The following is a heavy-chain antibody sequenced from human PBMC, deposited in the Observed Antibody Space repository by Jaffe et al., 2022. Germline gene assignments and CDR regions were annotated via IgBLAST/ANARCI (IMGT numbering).Heavy chain of an antibody. D-gene: IGHD6-6*01. CDR3: ARDLQYSSSSLYYYMDV. J-gene: IGHJ6*03. CDR2: TRNKANSYTT. CDR1: GFTFSDHY. V-gene: IGHV3-72*01. Sequence: EVQLVESGGGLVQPGGSLRLSCAASGFTFSDHYMDWVRQAPGKGLEWVGRTRNKANSYTTEYAASVKGRFTISRDDSKNSLYLQMNSLKTEDTAVYYCARDLQYSSSSLYYYMDVWGKGTTVTVSS.